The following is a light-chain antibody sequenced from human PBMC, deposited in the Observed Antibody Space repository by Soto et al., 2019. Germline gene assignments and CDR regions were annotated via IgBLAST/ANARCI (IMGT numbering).Light chain of an antibody. J-gene: IGLJ2*01. CDR2: EVS. CDR1: SSDVGAYNY. V-gene: IGLV2-14*01. Sequence: QSVLTQPASVSGPPGQSITISCTGSSSDVGAYNYVSWYQQHPGKAPKLMISEVSNRPSGVSDRFSGSKSGNTASLTISGLQAEDEADYSCSSYTRSSTLVVFGGGTKLTVL. CDR3: SSYTRSSTLVV.